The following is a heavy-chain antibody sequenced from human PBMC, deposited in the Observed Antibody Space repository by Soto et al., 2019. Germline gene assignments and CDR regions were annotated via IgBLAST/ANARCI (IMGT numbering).Heavy chain of an antibody. CDR3: ARVGYDFWSGYSGYYYGMDV. J-gene: IGHJ6*02. D-gene: IGHD3-3*01. V-gene: IGHV1-18*01. CDR1: CYTFSSYG. Sequence: ASVKVSCKASCYTFSSYGISWVRQAPGQGVGGKGWISAYNGNTNYAQKFQGRVTMPTDTSTSTAYLELRSLRFGDTSVYYCARVGYDFWSGYSGYYYGMDVWGQGTTVTAP. CDR2: ISAYNGNT.